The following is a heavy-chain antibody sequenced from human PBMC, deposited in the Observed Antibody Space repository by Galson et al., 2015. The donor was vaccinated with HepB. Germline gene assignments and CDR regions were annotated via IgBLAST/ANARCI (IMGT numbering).Heavy chain of an antibody. CDR1: GYTLTELP. J-gene: IGHJ6*02. Sequence: SVKVSCKVSGYTLTELPMHWVRQAPGKGLEWMGGFDPEDGETIYAQKFQGRVTMTEDTSTDTAYMELSSLRSEDTAVYYCATASATIVGATTFYYYYGMDVWGQGTTVTVSS. CDR3: ATASATIVGATTFYYYYGMDV. V-gene: IGHV1-24*01. D-gene: IGHD1-26*01. CDR2: FDPEDGET.